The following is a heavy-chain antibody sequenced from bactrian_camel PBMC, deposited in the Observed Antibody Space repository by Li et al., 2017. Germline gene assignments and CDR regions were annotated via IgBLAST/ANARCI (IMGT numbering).Heavy chain of an antibody. CDR2: FRRDGVA. V-gene: IGHV3S6*01. Sequence: HVQLVESGGGLVQPGGSLKLSCVSSGSNPPWSTYWTSWVRQAPGKGLELVSQFRRDGVALYHDSVKGRFTISQDNTKNTLYLQMNSLKPEDTAMYYCAADSRRWLLLHHDQVREYEHLGQGTQVTVS. D-gene: IGHD2*01. CDR1: GSNPPWSTYW. CDR3: AADSRRWLLLHHDQVREYEH. J-gene: IGHJ4*01.